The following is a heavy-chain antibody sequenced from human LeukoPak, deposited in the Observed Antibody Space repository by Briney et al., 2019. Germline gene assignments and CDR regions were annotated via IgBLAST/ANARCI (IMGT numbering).Heavy chain of an antibody. Sequence: GGSLRLSCAASGFTFSIHGMNWVRQAPGKGLEWVSSISSSSSYIYYADSVKGRFTISRDNAKNSLYLQMNSLRAEDTAVYYCARDQYSSSWSPFDYWGQGTLVTVSS. CDR1: GFTFSIHG. V-gene: IGHV3-21*01. D-gene: IGHD6-13*01. CDR2: ISSSSSYI. CDR3: ARDQYSSSWSPFDY. J-gene: IGHJ4*02.